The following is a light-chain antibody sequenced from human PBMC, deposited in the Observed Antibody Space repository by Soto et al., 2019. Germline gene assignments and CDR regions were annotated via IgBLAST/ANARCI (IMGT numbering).Light chain of an antibody. CDR2: GAS. CDR3: QQFGSSPGFT. Sequence: EIVLTQSPGNLSLSPGERATLSCRASQNINSRYLAWYQQKPGQDPRLLIYGASRRATGIPDRFSGSGSGTDFTLTTSRLEPADFAVYYCQQFGSSPGFTFGPGTKVDIK. J-gene: IGKJ3*01. V-gene: IGKV3-20*01. CDR1: QNINSRY.